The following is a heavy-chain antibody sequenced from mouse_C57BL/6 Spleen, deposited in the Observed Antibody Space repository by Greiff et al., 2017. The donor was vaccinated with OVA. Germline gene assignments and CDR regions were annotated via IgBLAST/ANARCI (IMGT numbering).Heavy chain of an antibody. CDR2: IYPGDGDT. D-gene: IGHD1-1*01. CDR3: ARYYGSSRYYFDY. J-gene: IGHJ2*01. Sequence: QVHVKQSGPELVKPGASVKISCKASGYAFSSSWMNWVKQRPGKGLEWIGRIYPGDGDTNYNGKFKGKATLTADKSSSTAYMQLSSLTSEDSAVYFCARYYGSSRYYFDYWGQGTTLTVSS. CDR1: GYAFSSSW. V-gene: IGHV1-82*01.